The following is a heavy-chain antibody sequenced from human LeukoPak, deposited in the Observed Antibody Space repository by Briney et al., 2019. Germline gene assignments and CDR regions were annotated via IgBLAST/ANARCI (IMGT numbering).Heavy chain of an antibody. CDR1: GFTFSSYA. CDR3: AKDSHTEYYYDSSTYYDY. J-gene: IGHJ4*02. D-gene: IGHD3-22*01. V-gene: IGHV3-64*04. CDR2: ISSNGVST. Sequence: GGSLRLSCSASGFTFSSYAMHWVRQAPGKGLEYVSAISSNGVSTYYADSVKGRFTISRDNSKNTLYPQMNSLRAEDTAVYYCAKDSHTEYYYDSSTYYDYWGQGTLVTVSS.